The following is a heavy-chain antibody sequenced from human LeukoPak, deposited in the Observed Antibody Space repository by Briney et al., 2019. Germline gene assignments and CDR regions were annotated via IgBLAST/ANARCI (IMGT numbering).Heavy chain of an antibody. Sequence: GGSLRLSCAASGFSFSSYAISWVRQAPVKGLEWVSSISVSSGSTYYADSVKGRFTISRDNSRNTLYLQMNSLRVEDTAKYYCAKDFFWETDSSSWYFDAFDLWGQGTMVTVSS. V-gene: IGHV3-23*01. CDR1: GFSFSSYA. J-gene: IGHJ3*01. CDR3: AKDFFWETDSSSWYFDAFDL. D-gene: IGHD6-13*01. CDR2: ISVSSGST.